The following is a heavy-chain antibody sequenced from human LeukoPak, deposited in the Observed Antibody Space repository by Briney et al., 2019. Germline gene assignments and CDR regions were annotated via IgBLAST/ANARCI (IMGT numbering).Heavy chain of an antibody. J-gene: IGHJ4*02. V-gene: IGHV4-39*01. CDR3: ATHIVVVKGDGKDY. CDR1: GGSISSSSYY. D-gene: IGHD2-21*01. Sequence: PSETLSLTCTVSGGSISSSSYYWGWIRQPPGKGLEWIGSIYYSRSTYYNPSLKSRVTISVDTSKNQFSLKLSSVTAADTAVHYCATHIVVVKGDGKDYWGQGTLVTVSS. CDR2: IYYSRST.